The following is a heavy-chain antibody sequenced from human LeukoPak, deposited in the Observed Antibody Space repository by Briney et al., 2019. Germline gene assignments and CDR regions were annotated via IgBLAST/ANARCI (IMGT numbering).Heavy chain of an antibody. CDR3: ARDSRPMAAAGTKDY. Sequence: PGGSLGLSCAASGFTFSSYAMHWVRQAPGKGLEWVAVISYDGSNKYYADSVKGRFTISRDNAKNSLYLQMNSLRAEDTAVYYCARDSRPMAAAGTKDYWGQGTLVTVSS. D-gene: IGHD6-13*01. CDR2: ISYDGSNK. V-gene: IGHV3-30-3*01. CDR1: GFTFSSYA. J-gene: IGHJ4*02.